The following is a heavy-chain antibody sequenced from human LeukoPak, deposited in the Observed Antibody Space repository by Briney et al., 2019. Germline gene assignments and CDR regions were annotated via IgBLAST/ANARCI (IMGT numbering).Heavy chain of an antibody. D-gene: IGHD2-15*01. J-gene: IGHJ4*02. V-gene: IGHV3-64*01. CDR1: GFTFSTYA. CDR2: ISTNGGGT. CDR3: ARYCSGVSCYSGYDY. Sequence: PGGSLRLSCAASGFTFSTYAMHWVRQTPGKGLEYVSAISTNGGGTYSNSVKGRFTISRDNSKNTLYLQMGSLGAEDMAVYYCARYCSGVSCYSGYDYWGQGTLVTVSS.